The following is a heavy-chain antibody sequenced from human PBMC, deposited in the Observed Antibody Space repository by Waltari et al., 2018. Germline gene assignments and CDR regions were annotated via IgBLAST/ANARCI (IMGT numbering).Heavy chain of an antibody. CDR1: GYTLSNYY. CDR3: ATALGDSISASRPFEI. J-gene: IGHJ3*02. V-gene: IGHV1-69-2*01. Sequence: EVRLLQSGAEVKKPGTTLKISCRLSGYTLSNYYIHWIQQAPGKGLQWMGLVYLEAGHTRYAEALQGRISLTAYSSTETVYMELTSLTSDDSAVYYCATALGDSISASRPFEIWGQGTVITVSS. CDR2: VYLEAGHT. D-gene: IGHD3-3*02.